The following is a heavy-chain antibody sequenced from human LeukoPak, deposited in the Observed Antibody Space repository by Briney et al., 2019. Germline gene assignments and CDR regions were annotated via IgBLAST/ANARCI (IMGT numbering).Heavy chain of an antibody. J-gene: IGHJ2*01. CDR2: IIPIFGTA. CDR3: ARGLRSSGQNRYFDL. V-gene: IGHV1-69*06. D-gene: IGHD6-19*01. Sequence: GSSVKVSCKASGGTFSSYAISWVRQAPGQGLEWMGGIIPIFGTASYAQKFQGRVTITADKSTSTAYMELSSLRSEDTAVYYCARGLRSSGQNRYFDLWGRGTLVTVSS. CDR1: GGTFSSYA.